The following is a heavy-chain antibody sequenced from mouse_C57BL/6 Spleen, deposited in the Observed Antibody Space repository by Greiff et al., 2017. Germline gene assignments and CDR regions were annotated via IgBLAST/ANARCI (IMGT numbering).Heavy chain of an antibody. V-gene: IGHV5-16*01. CDR2: INYDGSST. D-gene: IGHD1-1*01. Sequence: DVMLVESEGGLVQPGSSMKLSCTASGFTFSDYYMAWVRQAPEKGLEWVANINYDGSSTYYLDSLKGRFIISRDNAKNILYLQMSSLKSEDTATYYCAREGNYYGSSYYWYFDVWGTGTTVTVSS. J-gene: IGHJ1*03. CDR3: AREGNYYGSSYYWYFDV. CDR1: GFTFSDYY.